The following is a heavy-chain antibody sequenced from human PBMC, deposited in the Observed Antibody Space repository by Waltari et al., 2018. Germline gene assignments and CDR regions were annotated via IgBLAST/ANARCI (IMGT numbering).Heavy chain of an antibody. V-gene: IGHV4-4*07. J-gene: IGHJ5*02. D-gene: IGHD6-13*01. Sequence: QVQLQESGPGLVKPSETLSLTCTVSGGSISSYYWSWIRQPAGKGLEWIGRIYTSGSTNYNPSLKSRVTMSVDTSKNQFSLKLSSVTAADTAVYYCARGGHSSSWHVDGNWFDPWGQGTLVTVSS. CDR3: ARGGHSSSWHVDGNWFDP. CDR1: GGSISSYY. CDR2: IYTSGST.